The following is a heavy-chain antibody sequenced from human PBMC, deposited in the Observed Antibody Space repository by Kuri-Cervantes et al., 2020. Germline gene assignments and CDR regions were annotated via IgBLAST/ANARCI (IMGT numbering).Heavy chain of an antibody. J-gene: IGHJ4*02. CDR3: ARITPLRGGSYPFDY. Sequence: GESLKISCAASGFTFSDHYMDWVRQAPGKGLEWVGRTRNKAKGYTTEYAASVKGRFTISRDDSKNSLYLQMNSLKTEDTAVYYCARITPLRGGSYPFDYWGQGTLVTVSS. CDR1: GFTFSDHY. D-gene: IGHD1-26*01. V-gene: IGHV3-72*01. CDR2: TRNKAKGYTT.